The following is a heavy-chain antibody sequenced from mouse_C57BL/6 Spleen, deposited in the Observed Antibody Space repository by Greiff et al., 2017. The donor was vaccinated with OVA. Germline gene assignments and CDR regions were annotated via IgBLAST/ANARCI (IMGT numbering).Heavy chain of an antibody. V-gene: IGHV1-69*01. J-gene: IGHJ2*01. CDR3: ARDGYDGDY. D-gene: IGHD2-2*01. Sequence: QVQLQQPGAELVMPGASVKLSCKASGYTFTSYWMHWVKQRPGQGLEWIGEIDPSDSYTNYNQKFKGKSTLTVDKSSSTAYMQLSSLTSEDSADYYCARDGYDGDYWGQGTTLTVSS. CDR2: IDPSDSYT. CDR1: GYTFTSYW.